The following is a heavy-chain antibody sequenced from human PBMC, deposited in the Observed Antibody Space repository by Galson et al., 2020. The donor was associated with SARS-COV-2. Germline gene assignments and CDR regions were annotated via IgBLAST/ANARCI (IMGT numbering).Heavy chain of an antibody. D-gene: IGHD3-3*01. CDR1: GGPISSYY. J-gene: IGHJ6*02. V-gene: IGHV4-59*01. CDR2: IYYSGST. Sequence: SEPLSLTCTVSGGPISSYYWSWIRQPPGKGLEWIGSIYYSGSTNYNPSLKSRVTIAVDTSKNQFSVKRSSVTAADTAVYYCAGSQGTLDPYGMDFWGQGTTVTVFS. CDR3: AGSQGTLDPYGMDF.